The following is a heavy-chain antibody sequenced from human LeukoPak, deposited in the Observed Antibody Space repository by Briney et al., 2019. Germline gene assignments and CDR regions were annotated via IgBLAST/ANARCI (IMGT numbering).Heavy chain of an antibody. CDR2: IYYSGST. Sequence: SETLSLTCTVSGGSISGYHWSRIRQPPGKGLEWIGNIYYSGSTNYNPSLKSRVTISVDTSKNQFSLKLSSVTAADTAVYYCARSTATAAPLFYWGQGTLVTVSS. CDR3: ARSTATAAPLFY. J-gene: IGHJ4*02. D-gene: IGHD4-17*01. V-gene: IGHV4-59*01. CDR1: GGSISGYH.